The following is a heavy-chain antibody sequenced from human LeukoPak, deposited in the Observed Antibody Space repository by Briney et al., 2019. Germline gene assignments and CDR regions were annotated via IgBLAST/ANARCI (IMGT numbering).Heavy chain of an antibody. V-gene: IGHV3-74*01. Sequence: GGSLRLSCAASGFTFSSYWMHWVRQAPGKGLVWLSRIDSDGSSTNYADAVKGRFTISRDNAKKTLYLQMNSLRAEDTAVYFCARDSQLTSDWSLNWFDPWGQGTLVTVSS. D-gene: IGHD6-19*01. CDR2: IDSDGSST. CDR3: ARDSQLTSDWSLNWFDP. J-gene: IGHJ5*02. CDR1: GFTFSSYW.